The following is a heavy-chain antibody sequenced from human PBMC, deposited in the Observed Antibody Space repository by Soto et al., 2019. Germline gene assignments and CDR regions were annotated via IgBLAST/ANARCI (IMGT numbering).Heavy chain of an antibody. D-gene: IGHD1-26*01. J-gene: IGHJ4*02. CDR1: GGSISSGDYY. CDR2: LHYSGSA. CDR3: ARSRYSGSYFFDY. Sequence: PSETLSLTCTVSGGSISSGDYYWSWIRQPPGKGLEWIAYLHYSGSAYYNPSLKSRVTISVDTSKNQFSLKLSSVTAADTAVYYCARSRYSGSYFFDYWGQGILVTVSS. V-gene: IGHV4-30-4*01.